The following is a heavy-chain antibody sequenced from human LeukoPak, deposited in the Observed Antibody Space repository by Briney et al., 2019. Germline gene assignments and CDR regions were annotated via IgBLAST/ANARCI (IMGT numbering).Heavy chain of an antibody. Sequence: GTLRLSCAASGFTFSSCGMSWVRQAPGKGLEWVSAISGSGGSTYYADSVKGRFTISRDDSKNTLSLQMNSLRVEDTAVYHCARDLAWGAYDYWGQGTLVTVSS. CDR3: ARDLAWGAYDY. CDR2: ISGSGGST. CDR1: GFTFSSCG. J-gene: IGHJ4*02. V-gene: IGHV3-23*01. D-gene: IGHD7-27*01.